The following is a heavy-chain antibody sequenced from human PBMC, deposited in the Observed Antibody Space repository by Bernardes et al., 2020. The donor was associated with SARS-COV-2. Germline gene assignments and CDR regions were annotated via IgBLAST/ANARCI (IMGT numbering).Heavy chain of an antibody. D-gene: IGHD3-16*01. J-gene: IGHJ6*02. Sequence: GGSLRLSCAASGFTFSGYDMHWVRQVIGRGLEWVSGIDTAGVTNYVDSVKGRFTISRENARNSLSLEMHSLKAGDSGVYYCARARASFGYAMDVWGQGTTVTVPS. CDR3: ARARASFGYAMDV. CDR2: IDTAGVT. V-gene: IGHV3-13*01. CDR1: GFTFSGYD.